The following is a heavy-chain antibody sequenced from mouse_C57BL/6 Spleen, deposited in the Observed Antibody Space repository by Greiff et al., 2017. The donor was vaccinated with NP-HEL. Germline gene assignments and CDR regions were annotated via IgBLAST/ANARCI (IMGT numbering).Heavy chain of an antibody. CDR2: ISYDGSN. CDR3: ARGPTGYFDV. J-gene: IGHJ1*03. Sequence: EVQLQQSGPGLVKPSQSLSLTCSVTGYSITSGYYWNWLRQFPGNKLEWMGYISYDGSNNSNPSLKNRISITRDTSKNQFFLKLNSVTTEDTATYYCARGPTGYFDVWGTGTTVTVAS. CDR1: GYSITSGYY. D-gene: IGHD1-1*01. V-gene: IGHV3-6*01.